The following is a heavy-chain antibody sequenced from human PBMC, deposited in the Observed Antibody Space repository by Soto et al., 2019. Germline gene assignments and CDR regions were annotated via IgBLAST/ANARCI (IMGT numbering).Heavy chain of an antibody. Sequence: PGGSLRLSCAASGFTFSSYALHWVRQAPGKRLEWVAVILYDGSNKYYADSVKGRFTISRDNSKNTLYLQMNSLRTEDTAVYYCARDSSGRYPAYFDYWGQGTLVTVSS. CDR1: GFTFSSYA. D-gene: IGHD1-26*01. CDR3: ARDSSGRYPAYFDY. CDR2: ILYDGSNK. J-gene: IGHJ4*02. V-gene: IGHV3-30-3*01.